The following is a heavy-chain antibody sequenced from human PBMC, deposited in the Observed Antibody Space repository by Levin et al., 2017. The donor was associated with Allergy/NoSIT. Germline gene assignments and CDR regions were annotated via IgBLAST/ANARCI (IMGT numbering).Heavy chain of an antibody. V-gene: IGHV5-51*01. Sequence: KVSCKGSGYSFTSYWIGWVRQMPGKGLEWMGIIYPGDSDTRYSPSFQGQVTISADKSISTAYLPWSSLKASDTAMYYCARLRDGYNWDWSYWGQGTLVTVSS. CDR1: GYSFTSYW. CDR2: IYPGDSDT. D-gene: IGHD5-24*01. CDR3: ARLRDGYNWDWSY. J-gene: IGHJ4*02.